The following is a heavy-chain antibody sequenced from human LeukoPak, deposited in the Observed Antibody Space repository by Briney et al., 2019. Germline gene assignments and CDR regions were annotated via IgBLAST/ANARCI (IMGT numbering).Heavy chain of an antibody. V-gene: IGHV3-15*01. J-gene: IGHJ6*03. CDR3: TTDGSNSWYVDYYYYMDV. Sequence: GGSLRLSCAASGFTFSNAWMSWVRQAPGKGLEWVGRIKSKTDGGTTDYAAPVKGRFTISRDDSKNTLYLQMNSLKTEDTAVYYCTTDGSNSWYVDYYYYMDVWGKGTTVTVSS. D-gene: IGHD6-13*01. CDR2: IKSKTDGGTT. CDR1: GFTFSNAW.